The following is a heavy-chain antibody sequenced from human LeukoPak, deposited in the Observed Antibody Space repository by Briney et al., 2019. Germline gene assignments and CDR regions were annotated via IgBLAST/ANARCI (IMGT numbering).Heavy chain of an antibody. D-gene: IGHD5-12*01. J-gene: IGHJ3*02. CDR3: AKGGYPQSEDASDI. CDR1: GFTVSSNY. CDR2: IYSGGST. V-gene: IGHV3-53*01. Sequence: GGSLRLSCAASGFTVSSNYMSWVRQAPGKGLEWVSVIYSGGSTYYADSVKGRFTISRDNSKNTLYLQMNSLRAEDTAVYYCAKGGYPQSEDASDIWGQGTMVTVSS.